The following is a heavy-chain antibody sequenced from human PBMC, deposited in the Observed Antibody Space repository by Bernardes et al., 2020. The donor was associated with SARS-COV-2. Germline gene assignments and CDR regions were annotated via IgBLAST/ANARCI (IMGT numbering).Heavy chain of an antibody. CDR3: ARDLHTQSIFGVVETLWYFDL. D-gene: IGHD3-3*01. V-gene: IGHV1-3*01. J-gene: IGHJ2*01. Sequence: ASVKVSCKASGYTFTSYAMHWVRQAPGQRLEWMGWINAGNGNTKYSQKFQGRVTITRDTSASTAYMELSSLRSEDTAVYYCARDLHTQSIFGVVETLWYFDLWGRGTLVTVSS. CDR1: GYTFTSYA. CDR2: INAGNGNT.